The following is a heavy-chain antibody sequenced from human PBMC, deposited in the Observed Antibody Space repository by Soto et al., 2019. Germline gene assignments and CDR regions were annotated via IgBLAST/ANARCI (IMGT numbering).Heavy chain of an antibody. Sequence: SVKVSCKASGGTFSSYAISWVRQAPGQGLEWMGGIIPIFGTANYAQEFQGRVTITADESTSTAYMELSSLRSEDTAVYYCARVRSLLWFRSDYYYGMDVWGQGTTVTVSS. CDR2: IIPIFGTA. CDR3: ARVRSLLWFRSDYYYGMDV. V-gene: IGHV1-69*13. D-gene: IGHD3-10*01. J-gene: IGHJ6*02. CDR1: GGTFSSYA.